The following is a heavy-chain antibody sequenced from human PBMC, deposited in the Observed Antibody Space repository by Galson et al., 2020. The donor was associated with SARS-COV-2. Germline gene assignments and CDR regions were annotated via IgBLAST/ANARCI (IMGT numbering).Heavy chain of an antibody. J-gene: IGHJ6*02. CDR3: ARGGKYQLLFRYYYYYGMDV. D-gene: IGHD2-2*01. Sequence: GESLKISCAASGFTFSSYWMSWVRQAPGKGLEWVANIKQDGSEKYYVDSVKGRFTISRDNAKNLLYLQMNSLRAEDTAVYYCARGGKYQLLFRYYYYYGMDVWGQGTTVTVSS. CDR2: IKQDGSEK. V-gene: IGHV3-7*04. CDR1: GFTFSSYW.